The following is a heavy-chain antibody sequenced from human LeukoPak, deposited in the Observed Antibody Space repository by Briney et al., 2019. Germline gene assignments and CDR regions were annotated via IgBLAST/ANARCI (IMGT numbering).Heavy chain of an antibody. D-gene: IGHD3-10*01. Sequence: GRSLRLSCAASGFTFDDYAMHWVRQAPGKGLEWVSGISWNSGSIGYADSVKGRFTISRDNAKNSLYLQMNSLRAEDTALYYCAKDVWFGDQIWGAFDIWGQGTMVTVSS. J-gene: IGHJ3*02. CDR2: ISWNSGSI. CDR3: AKDVWFGDQIWGAFDI. V-gene: IGHV3-9*01. CDR1: GFTFDDYA.